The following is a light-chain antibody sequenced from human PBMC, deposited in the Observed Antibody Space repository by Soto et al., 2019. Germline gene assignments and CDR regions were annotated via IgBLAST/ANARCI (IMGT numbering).Light chain of an antibody. CDR3: QQYGSSPRLT. Sequence: EIVLTQSPGTLSLSPGERATLSCRASQSVSSSYLAWYQQKPGQAPRLLIYGASSRATGIPDRFSGSGSGTDFSLTISRLEPEDFAVYYGQQYGSSPRLTFGAGTKVEIK. CDR2: GAS. J-gene: IGKJ4*01. V-gene: IGKV3-20*01. CDR1: QSVSSSY.